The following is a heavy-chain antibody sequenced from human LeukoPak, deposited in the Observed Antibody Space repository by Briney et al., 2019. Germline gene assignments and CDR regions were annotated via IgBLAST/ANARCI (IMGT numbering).Heavy chain of an antibody. CDR3: ARDWGSSSWYYFDY. D-gene: IGHD6-13*01. V-gene: IGHV3-7*01. CDR1: GFTFSNYW. Sequence: GGSLRLSCAASGFTFSNYWMHWVRQAPGKGLEWVASIKEDEIEIHYVDSVKGRFTISRDNAKDSLYLQMNSLRVEDTAVYYCARDWGSSSWYYFDYWGQGTLVTVSS. J-gene: IGHJ4*02. CDR2: IKEDEIEI.